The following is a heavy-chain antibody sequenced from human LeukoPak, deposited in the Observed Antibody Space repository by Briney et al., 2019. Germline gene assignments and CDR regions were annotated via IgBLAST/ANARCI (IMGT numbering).Heavy chain of an antibody. CDR1: GFTFSSYG. D-gene: IGHD1-26*01. CDR2: ISYDGSNK. V-gene: IGHV3-30*18. CDR3: AKRIMGATTDYFDY. J-gene: IGHJ4*02. Sequence: PGGSLRLSCAASGFTFSSYGMHWVRQAPGKGLEWVAVISYDGSNKYYADSVKGRFTISRDNSKNTLYLQMNSLRAEDTAVYYCAKRIMGATTDYFDYWGQGTLVTVSS.